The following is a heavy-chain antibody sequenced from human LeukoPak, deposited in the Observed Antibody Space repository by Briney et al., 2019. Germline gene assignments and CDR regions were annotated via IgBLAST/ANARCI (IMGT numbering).Heavy chain of an antibody. Sequence: GGSLRLSCAASGFTFGSNFMYWVRQAPGKGLEWVSDIYSGGSGGSTHYADSVKGRFTISRDTSKNTLYLQMNSLRVEDTAVYYCAREGGGGYCRTTSCAMDVWGQGATVIVSS. V-gene: IGHV3-66*01. CDR1: GFTFGSNF. D-gene: IGHD2-2*01. CDR2: IYSGGSGGST. J-gene: IGHJ6*02. CDR3: AREGGGGYCRTTSCAMDV.